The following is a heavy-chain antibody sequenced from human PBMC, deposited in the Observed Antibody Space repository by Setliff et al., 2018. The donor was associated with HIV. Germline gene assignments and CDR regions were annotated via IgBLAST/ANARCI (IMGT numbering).Heavy chain of an antibody. J-gene: IGHJ4*02. CDR1: GYSISSGYY. CDR2: IYHSGTT. CDR3: ARHDSGGNYSLDY. D-gene: IGHD3-22*01. V-gene: IGHV4-38-2*01. Sequence: SETLSLTCAVSGYSISSGYYWGWIRQPPGKGLEWVGSIYHSGTTYYNPSLKSRVTISVDTSKNQFSLKLSSVTATDTAVYYCARHDSGGNYSLDYWGQGTLVTVSS.